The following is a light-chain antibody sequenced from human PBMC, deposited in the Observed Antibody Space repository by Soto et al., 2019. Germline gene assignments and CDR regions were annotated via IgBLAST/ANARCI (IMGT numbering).Light chain of an antibody. Sequence: DIQLTQSPSSLSASVGDRVTITCRASQGISSYLAWYQQKLGKAPKLLIYAASTLQSGVPLRFSGSGSGTDFTLTISSLQPEDFATYYCQHSSSPPITFAQGTRLEIK. V-gene: IGKV1-39*01. CDR3: QHSSSPPIT. J-gene: IGKJ5*01. CDR2: AAS. CDR1: QGISSY.